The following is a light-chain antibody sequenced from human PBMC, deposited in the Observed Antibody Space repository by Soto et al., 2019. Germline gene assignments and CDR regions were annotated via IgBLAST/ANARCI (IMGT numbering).Light chain of an antibody. CDR2: DVN. V-gene: IGLV2-14*01. CDR3: SSYTSSNTLV. Sequence: QSALTQPASVSGSPGQSITISCTGTSSDVGGYNYVSWYQQHPGKAPKLMIYDVNNRPSGVSNRFSGSKSGNTASLTISGLQAADEADYYCSSYTSSNTLVLGTGTKVTVL. J-gene: IGLJ1*01. CDR1: SSDVGGYNY.